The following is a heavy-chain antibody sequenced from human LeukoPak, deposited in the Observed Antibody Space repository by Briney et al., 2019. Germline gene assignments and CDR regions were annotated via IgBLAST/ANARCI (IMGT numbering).Heavy chain of an antibody. D-gene: IGHD1/OR15-1a*01. J-gene: IGHJ6*04. CDR2: IKSGGSGI. CDR3: AEGNSLDV. CDR1: GFPFSKSW. V-gene: IGHV3-7*03. Sequence: GGSLRLSCAVSGFPFSKSWMYWVRQAPGKGLEGVANIKSGGSGISYGDSVKGRFIISRDNAMNSLYLQMNSLRVEDTAVYFCAEGNSLDVWGKGTAVTVSS.